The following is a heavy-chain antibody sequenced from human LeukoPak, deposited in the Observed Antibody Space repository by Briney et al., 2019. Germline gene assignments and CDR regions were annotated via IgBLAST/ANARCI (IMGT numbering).Heavy chain of an antibody. J-gene: IGHJ5*02. CDR3: ARGFHSSSLYIWFGP. D-gene: IGHD6-13*01. CDR2: INHSGST. Sequence: SETLSLTCAVYGGSFSGYYWSWIRQPPGKGLEWIGEINHSGSTNYNPSLKSRVTISVDTSKNQFSLKLSSVTAADTAVYYCARGFHSSSLYIWFGPWGQGTLVTVSS. CDR1: GGSFSGYY. V-gene: IGHV4-34*01.